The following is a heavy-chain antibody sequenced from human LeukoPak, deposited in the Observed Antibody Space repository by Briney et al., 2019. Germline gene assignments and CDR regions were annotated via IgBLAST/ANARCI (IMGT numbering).Heavy chain of an antibody. J-gene: IGHJ4*02. CDR3: ARGGIAASGTRVDY. CDR2: ISAYNGNT. CDR1: GYTFTSYG. D-gene: IGHD6-13*01. Sequence: GASVKVSCKASGYTFTSYGVIWVRQAPGQGLEWMGWISAYNGNTNYAQKFQGRVTMTTDTSTSTAYMELRSLRSDDTAVYYCARGGIAASGTRVDYWGQGTLVTVSS. V-gene: IGHV1-18*01.